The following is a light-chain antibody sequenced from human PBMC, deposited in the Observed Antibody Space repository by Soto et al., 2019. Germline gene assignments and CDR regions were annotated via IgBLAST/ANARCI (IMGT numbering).Light chain of an antibody. Sequence: GDRVTITCRASQSVTSWLAWYQQKPGKAPKLLIYKASNLESGVPSRFSGSGYGTEFTLTLSSLQPDDFATYYCQQYKSFPRTFGQGTKLE. CDR1: QSVTSW. CDR2: KAS. V-gene: IGKV1-5*03. J-gene: IGKJ2*01. CDR3: QQYKSFPRT.